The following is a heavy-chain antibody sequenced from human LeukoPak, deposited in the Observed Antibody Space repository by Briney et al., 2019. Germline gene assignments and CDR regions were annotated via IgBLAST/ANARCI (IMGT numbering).Heavy chain of an antibody. CDR3: ARDPTTVTTIFDS. CDR1: GVSISAYY. CDR2: IYPGESIYASENT. V-gene: IGHV4-4*07. Sequence: SETLSLTCSVSGVSISAYYWSWIRQPAGKGLEWIGRIYPGESIYASENTNYNPSLKSRVSMSGDTSKNQVSLKLRSVTAADTAVYYCARDPTTVTTIFDSWGQGALVTVSS. J-gene: IGHJ4*02. D-gene: IGHD4-17*01.